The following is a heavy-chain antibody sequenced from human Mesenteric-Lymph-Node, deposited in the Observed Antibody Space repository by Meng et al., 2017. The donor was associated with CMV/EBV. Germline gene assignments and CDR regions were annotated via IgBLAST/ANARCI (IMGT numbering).Heavy chain of an antibody. CDR3: AKGVGYGSGSYFDY. V-gene: IGHV3-23*01. CDR2: IISGGST. J-gene: IGHJ4*02. Sequence: GSGLTRSWCVLGRVRPAPGKGLEWVSVIISGGSTYSEDSVKGPFTISRNNSKNTLDLQMNSLRAEDTAVYYCAKGVGYGSGSYFDYWGQGTLVTVSS. CDR1: GLTRSWCV. D-gene: IGHD3-10*01.